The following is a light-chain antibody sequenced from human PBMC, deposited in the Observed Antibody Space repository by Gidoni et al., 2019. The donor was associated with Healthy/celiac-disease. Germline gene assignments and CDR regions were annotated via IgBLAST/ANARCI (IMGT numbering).Light chain of an antibody. V-gene: IGKV2-30*01. CDR1: QSLVYSDVNTY. CDR3: MQGKHWPRFT. Sequence: DVLMTQSPLSLPVTLVQPASISCRSSQSLVYSDVNTYLNWFQQRPGQSQRRLIYKVSNRDSGVPDRLSGSGSGTDFTLKISRVEAEDVGVYYCMQGKHWPRFTLGHGTKVEIK. J-gene: IGKJ3*01. CDR2: KVS.